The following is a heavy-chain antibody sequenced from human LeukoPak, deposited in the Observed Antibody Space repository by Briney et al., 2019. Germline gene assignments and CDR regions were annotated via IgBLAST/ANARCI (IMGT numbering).Heavy chain of an antibody. V-gene: IGHV1-69*01. CDR3: ARGPARISKGNWFDP. J-gene: IGHJ5*02. D-gene: IGHD2-15*01. CDR1: GGTFSSYA. Sequence: SVKVSCKASGGTFSSYAISWVRQAPGQGLGWMGGIIPIFGTANYAQKFQGRVTITADESTSTAYMELSSLRSEDTAVYYCARGPARISKGNWFDPWGQGTLVTVSS. CDR2: IIPIFGTA.